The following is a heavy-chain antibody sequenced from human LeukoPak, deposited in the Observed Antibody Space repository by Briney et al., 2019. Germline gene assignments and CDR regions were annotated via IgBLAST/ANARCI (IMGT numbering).Heavy chain of an antibody. CDR3: ARDLGFPLVYYYYMDV. V-gene: IGHV1-46*01. CDR1: GYTFTGYY. J-gene: IGHJ6*03. D-gene: IGHD3-3*01. CDR2: INPSGGST. Sequence: ASVKVSCKASGYTFTGYYMHWVRQAPGQGLEWMGIINPSGGSTSYAQKFQGRVTMTRDTSTSTVYMELSSLRSEDTAAYYCARDLGFPLVYYYYMDVWGKGTTVTISS.